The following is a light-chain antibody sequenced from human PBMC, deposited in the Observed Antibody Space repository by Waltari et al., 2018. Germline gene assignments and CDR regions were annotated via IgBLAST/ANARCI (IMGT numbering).Light chain of an antibody. CDR2: DAS. J-gene: IGKJ5*01. CDR3: QQRANWPIT. Sequence: EIVLTQSPATLSLSPGERATLSCRASQSIDNYLACYQQKPGQAPRLLIYDASSRATGIPVRFSGSGSGTDFTLTISSLEPEDFAVYYCQQRANWPITFGQGTRLEIK. CDR1: QSIDNY. V-gene: IGKV3-11*01.